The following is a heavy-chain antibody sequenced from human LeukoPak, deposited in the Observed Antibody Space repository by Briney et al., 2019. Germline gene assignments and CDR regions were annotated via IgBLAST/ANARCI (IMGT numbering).Heavy chain of an antibody. D-gene: IGHD3-22*01. CDR3: AKDTLPAGYYDSSGSDY. CDR2: IRYDGSNK. V-gene: IGHV3-30*02. CDR1: GFTFSSYG. J-gene: IGHJ4*02. Sequence: GGSLRLSCAASGFTFSSYGMHWVRQAPGKGLEWVAFIRYDGSNKYYADSVKGRFTISRDNSKNTLYLQMNSLRAEDTAVYYCAKDTLPAGYYDSSGSDYWGQGTLVTVSS.